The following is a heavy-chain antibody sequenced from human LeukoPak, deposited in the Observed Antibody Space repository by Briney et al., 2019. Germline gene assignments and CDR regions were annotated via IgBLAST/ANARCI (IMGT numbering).Heavy chain of an antibody. D-gene: IGHD4-17*01. Sequence: GGSLRLSCAASGFTFSSYGMHWVRQAQGKWLEWVAFIRYDGSNKYYADSVKGRFTISRDNSKNTLYLQMNSLRAEDTAVYYCAKDSYGDYRGAFDIWGQGTMVTVSS. CDR1: GFTFSSYG. J-gene: IGHJ3*02. V-gene: IGHV3-30*02. CDR3: AKDSYGDYRGAFDI. CDR2: IRYDGSNK.